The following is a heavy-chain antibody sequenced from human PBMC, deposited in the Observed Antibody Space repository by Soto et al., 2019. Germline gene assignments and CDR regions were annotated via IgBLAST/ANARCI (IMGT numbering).Heavy chain of an antibody. CDR2: ISGSGGST. Sequence: GGSLRLSCTASGFIFSNFAMSWVRQAPGKGLEWVSAISGSGGSTYYADSVKGRFTISRDNAENTLYLQMNSLRAEDTAVYYCTKDRAPSDVWGQGTTVTVSS. CDR3: TKDRAPSDV. V-gene: IGHV3-23*01. CDR1: GFIFSNFA. J-gene: IGHJ6*02.